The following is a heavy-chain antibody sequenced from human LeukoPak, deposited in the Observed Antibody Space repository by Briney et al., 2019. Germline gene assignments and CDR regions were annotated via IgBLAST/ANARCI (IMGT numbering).Heavy chain of an antibody. CDR2: IKSKTDGGTT. D-gene: IGHD5-18*01. CDR1: GFTFSNAW. V-gene: IGHV3-15*01. J-gene: IGHJ4*02. CDR3: TRVRGYSYGGYYFDY. Sequence: GGSLRLSCAASGFTFSNAWMSWVRQAPGKGLEWVGRIKSKTDGGTTDYAAPVKGRFTISRDDSKNTLYLQMNSLKTEDTAVYYCTRVRGYSYGGYYFDYWGQGTLVTVSS.